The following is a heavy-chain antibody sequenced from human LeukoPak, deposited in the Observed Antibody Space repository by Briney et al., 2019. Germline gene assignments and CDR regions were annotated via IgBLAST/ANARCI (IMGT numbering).Heavy chain of an antibody. D-gene: IGHD4-17*01. J-gene: IGHJ4*02. CDR1: VFTFTRHW. Sequence: GGSLRLSCAASVFTFTRHWMGWVRQAPGKGLEWVASVKKDGNQYSVDSVKGRFIISRDNARNSLSLQMNSLRVEDTAIYFCARGPDYGDRLDYFDYWGQGTLVTVSS. CDR2: VKKDGNQ. CDR3: ARGPDYGDRLDYFDY. V-gene: IGHV3-7*01.